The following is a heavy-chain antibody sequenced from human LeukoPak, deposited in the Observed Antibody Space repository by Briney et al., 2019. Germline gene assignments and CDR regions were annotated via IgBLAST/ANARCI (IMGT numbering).Heavy chain of an antibody. J-gene: IGHJ4*02. D-gene: IGHD3-22*01. CDR3: ARDRTHYDSSGYYAYFDY. CDR2: IKQDGSVQ. CDR1: GFTFSSFW. Sequence: PGGSLRLSCAASGFTFSSFWMSWVRQAPGKGLEWVANIKQDGSVQYYVDSVKGRFTISRDNAKNSLYLQMNSLRAEDTAVYYCARDRTHYDSSGYYAYFDYWGQGTLVTVSS. V-gene: IGHV3-7*01.